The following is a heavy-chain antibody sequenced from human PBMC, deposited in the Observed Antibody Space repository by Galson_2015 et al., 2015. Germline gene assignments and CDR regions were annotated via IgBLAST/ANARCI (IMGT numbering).Heavy chain of an antibody. D-gene: IGHD4-17*01. V-gene: IGHV1-2*06. CDR3: ARTETSLSDSLAFDI. J-gene: IGHJ3*02. CDR1: GGSFSIYA. Sequence: SVKVSCKASGGSFSIYAINWVRQAPGQGPQWMGRINPNTGGTNYAQKFRGRVTMTRDTSISTAYMELSSLTSDDTAMYYCARTETSLSDSLAFDIWGQGTMVTVSS. CDR2: INPNTGGT.